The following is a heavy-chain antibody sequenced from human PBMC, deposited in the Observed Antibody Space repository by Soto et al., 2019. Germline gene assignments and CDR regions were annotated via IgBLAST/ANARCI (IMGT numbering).Heavy chain of an antibody. Sequence: QVQLQQWGAGLLKPSETLSLTCAVYGGSFSGYYWSWIRQPPGKGLEWIGEINHSGRTNYNPSLTSRVTISVDTSKNQFSLKLSSVTAADTAVYYCARGLLGGAAIWGQGTLVTVSS. CDR3: ARGLLGGAAI. CDR1: GGSFSGYY. CDR2: INHSGRT. J-gene: IGHJ4*02. V-gene: IGHV4-34*02. D-gene: IGHD2-2*01.